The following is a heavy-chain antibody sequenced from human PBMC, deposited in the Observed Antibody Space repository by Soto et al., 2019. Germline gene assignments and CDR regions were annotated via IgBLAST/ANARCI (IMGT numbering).Heavy chain of an antibody. CDR1: GGSISSYS. CDR3: AREPTRGYSYGLDP. D-gene: IGHD5-18*01. J-gene: IGHJ5*02. Sequence: LTCTVSGGSISSYSWSWIRQPPGKGLEWIGYIYYSGSTNYNPSLKSRVTISVDTSKNQFSLKLSSVTAADTAMYYCAREPTRGYSYGLDPWGQGTLVTVSS. CDR2: IYYSGST. V-gene: IGHV4-59*01.